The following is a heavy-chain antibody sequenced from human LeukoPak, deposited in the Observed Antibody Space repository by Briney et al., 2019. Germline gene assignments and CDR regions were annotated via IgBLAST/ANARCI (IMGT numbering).Heavy chain of an antibody. CDR1: GFTFSSYS. D-gene: IGHD3-10*01. CDR2: ISSSSSYI. Sequence: PGGSLRLSCAASGFTFSSYSMNWVRQAPGKGLEWVSSISSSSSYIYYADSVKGRFTISRDNAKNSLYLQMNSLRAEDTAVYYCARAPGGERVFQWFDPWGQGTLVTVSS. CDR3: ARAPGGERVFQWFDP. J-gene: IGHJ5*02. V-gene: IGHV3-21*01.